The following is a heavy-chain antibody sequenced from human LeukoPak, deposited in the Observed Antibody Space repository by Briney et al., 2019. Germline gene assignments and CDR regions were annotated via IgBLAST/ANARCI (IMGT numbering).Heavy chain of an antibody. CDR3: AREARGYCSSTSCYRPHNWFDP. J-gene: IGHJ5*02. CDR1: VYTFTGYY. CDR2: INPNSGGT. V-gene: IGHV1-2*02. Sequence: ASVKVSCKASVYTFTGYYMHWVRQAPGQGLEWMGWINPNSGGTNYAQKFQGRVTMTRDTSISTAYMELSRLRSDYTAVYYCAREARGYCSSTSCYRPHNWFDPWGQGTLVTVSS. D-gene: IGHD2-2*02.